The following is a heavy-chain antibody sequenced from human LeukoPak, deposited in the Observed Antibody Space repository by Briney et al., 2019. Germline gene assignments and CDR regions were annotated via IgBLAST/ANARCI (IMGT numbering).Heavy chain of an antibody. Sequence: SETLSLTCTVSGGSISSYYWSWIRQPAGKGLEWIGRIYTSGSTNYNPSLKSRVTMSVDTSKNQFSLKLSSVTAADTAVYYCARGPRIAAAGYFDYWGQGTLVTVSS. CDR3: ARGPRIAAAGYFDY. CDR2: IYTSGST. CDR1: GGSISSYY. V-gene: IGHV4-4*07. J-gene: IGHJ4*02. D-gene: IGHD6-13*01.